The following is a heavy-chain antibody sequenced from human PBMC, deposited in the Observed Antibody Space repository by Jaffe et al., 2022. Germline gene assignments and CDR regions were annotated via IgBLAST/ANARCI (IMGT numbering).Heavy chain of an antibody. D-gene: IGHD2-2*02. CDR3: ARVKNLKRYCSSTSCYRWDLYNWFDP. CDR1: GGSFSGYY. CDR2: INHSGST. Sequence: QVQLQQWGAGLLKPSETLSLTCAVYGGSFSGYYWSWIRQPPGKGLEWIGEINHSGSTNYNPSLKSRVTISVDTSKNQFSLKLSSVTAADTAVYYCARVKNLKRYCSSTSCYRWDLYNWFDPWGQGTLVTVSS. J-gene: IGHJ5*02. V-gene: IGHV4-34*01.